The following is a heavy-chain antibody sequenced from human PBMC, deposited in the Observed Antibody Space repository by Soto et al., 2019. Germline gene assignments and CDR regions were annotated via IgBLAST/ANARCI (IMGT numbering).Heavy chain of an antibody. CDR2: IYYSGST. CDR3: ARGIYVSVYYSGMDV. J-gene: IGHJ6*02. CDR1: GGSISSGDYY. Sequence: SETLSLTCTVSGGSISSGDYYWSWVRQPPGKGLEWIGYIYYSGSTNYNPSLKSRVTISVDTSKNQFSLKLSSVTAADTAVYYCARGIYVSVYYSGMDVWGQGTTVTVSS. D-gene: IGHD3-16*01. V-gene: IGHV4-61*08.